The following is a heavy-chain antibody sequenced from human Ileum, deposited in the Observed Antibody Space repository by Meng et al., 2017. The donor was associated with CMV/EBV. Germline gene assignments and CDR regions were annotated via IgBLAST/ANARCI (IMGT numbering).Heavy chain of an antibody. CDR2: ISYDGSNK. J-gene: IGHJ4*02. CDR1: GFTFSSYA. CDR3: ARTVSPSRRTCYDFWSGYYFDY. Sequence: GGSLRLSCAASGFTFSSYAMHWVRQAPGKGLEWVAVISYDGSNKYYADSVKGRFTISRDNSKNTLYLQMNSLRAEDTAVYYCARTVSPSRRTCYDFWSGYYFDYWGQGTLVTVSS. D-gene: IGHD3-3*01. V-gene: IGHV3-30*04.